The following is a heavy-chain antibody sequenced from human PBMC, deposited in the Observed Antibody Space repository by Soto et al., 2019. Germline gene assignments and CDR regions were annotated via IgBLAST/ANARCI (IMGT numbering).Heavy chain of an antibody. V-gene: IGHV3-21*01. CDR2: VSKSGYT. CDR1: GFTFNNYG. J-gene: IGHJ4*02. CDR3: AREDSIIIPAVSDF. Sequence: GGSLRLSCVVSGFTFNNYGINWVRQAPGKGLQWVSSVSKSGYTYYSDSVKGRFTISRDNAKNSVSLQMNNLRAEDTAVYYCAREDSIIIPAVSDFWGQGTLVTVSS. D-gene: IGHD2-2*01.